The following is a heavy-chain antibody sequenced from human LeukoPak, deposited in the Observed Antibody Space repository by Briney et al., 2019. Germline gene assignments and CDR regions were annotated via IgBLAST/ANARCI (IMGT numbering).Heavy chain of an antibody. CDR3: ARDQEGVVDY. CDR2: ISSSGSTI. Sequence: GGSLRLSSAASGFTFSSYEMNWVRQAPGKGLEWVSYISSSGSTIYYADSVKGRFTISRDNAKNSLYLQMNSLRAEDTAVYYCARDQEGVVDYWGQGTLVTVSS. V-gene: IGHV3-48*03. D-gene: IGHD3-10*01. CDR1: GFTFSSYE. J-gene: IGHJ4*02.